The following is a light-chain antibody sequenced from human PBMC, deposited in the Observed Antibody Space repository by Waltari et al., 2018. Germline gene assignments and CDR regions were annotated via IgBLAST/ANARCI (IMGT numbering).Light chain of an antibody. J-gene: IGKJ4*01. Sequence: EIVLTQSPGTLSLSPGERATLSCRASQSVRSNYLAWYHQKPGQAPRLLIYGASNRASDTPDRFSGSGSGTDFTLTISRLEPEDCAVYYCQQYATSPFTFGGGTKVEI. CDR2: GAS. CDR1: QSVRSNY. V-gene: IGKV3-20*01. CDR3: QQYATSPFT.